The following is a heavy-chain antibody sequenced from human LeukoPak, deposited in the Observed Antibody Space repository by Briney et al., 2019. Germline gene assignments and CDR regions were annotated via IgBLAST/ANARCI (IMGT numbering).Heavy chain of an antibody. V-gene: IGHV3-30*04. J-gene: IGHJ4*02. Sequence: PGGSLRLSCSASGFTFSSYAMHWVRQAPGKGLEWVAVISYDGSNKYYADSVKGRFTISRDNSKNTLYLQMNSLRAEDTAVYYCARDPGYYYDSSGYYYPSFDYWGQGTLVTVSS. CDR3: ARDPGYYYDSSGYYYPSFDY. D-gene: IGHD3-22*01. CDR1: GFTFSSYA. CDR2: ISYDGSNK.